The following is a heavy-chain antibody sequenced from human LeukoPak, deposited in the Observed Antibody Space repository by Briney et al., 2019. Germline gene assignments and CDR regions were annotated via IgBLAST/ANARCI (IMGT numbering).Heavy chain of an antibody. Sequence: GGSLRLSCAASGFTFSSYAMHWVRQAPGKGLEWVAVISYDGSNKYYADSVKGRFTISRDNSKNTLYLQMNSLRAEDTAAYYCARDLSGVTGYTYGRGIDYWGQGTLVTVSS. V-gene: IGHV3-30*04. CDR2: ISYDGSNK. CDR3: ARDLSGVTGYTYGRGIDY. J-gene: IGHJ4*02. CDR1: GFTFSSYA. D-gene: IGHD5-18*01.